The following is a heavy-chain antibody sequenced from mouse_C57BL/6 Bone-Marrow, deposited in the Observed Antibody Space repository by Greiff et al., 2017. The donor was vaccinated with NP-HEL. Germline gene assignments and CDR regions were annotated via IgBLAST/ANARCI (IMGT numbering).Heavy chain of an antibody. V-gene: IGHV1-9*01. CDR1: GYTFTGYW. J-gene: IGHJ3*01. CDR2: ILPGSGST. D-gene: IGHD2-2*01. Sequence: QVQLKQSGAELMKPGASVKLSCKATGYTFTGYWIEWIGEILPGSGSTNYNEKFKGKATFTADTSSNTAYMQLSSLTTEDSAIYYCARGYYGYDWFAYWGQGTLVTVSA. CDR3: ARGYYGYDWFAY.